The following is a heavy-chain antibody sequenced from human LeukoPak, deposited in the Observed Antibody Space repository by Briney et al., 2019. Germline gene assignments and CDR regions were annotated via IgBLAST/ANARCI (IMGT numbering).Heavy chain of an antibody. V-gene: IGHV3-11*01. CDR2: ISSSGSTI. D-gene: IGHD2-15*01. CDR3: ARRLHIHESYDY. J-gene: IGHJ4*02. Sequence: GGSLRLSCAASGFTFSDYYMSWIRQAPGNGLEWVSYISSSGSTIYYADSVKGRFTISRDNAKNSLYLQMNSLRAEDTAVYYCARRLHIHESYDYWGQGTLVTVSS. CDR1: GFTFSDYY.